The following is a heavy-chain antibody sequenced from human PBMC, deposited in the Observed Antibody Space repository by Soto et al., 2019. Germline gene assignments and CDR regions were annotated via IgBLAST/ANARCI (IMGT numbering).Heavy chain of an antibody. CDR2: ISGSGGST. J-gene: IGHJ6*02. Sequence: GGSLRHSCAASGFTLSSYAMSWVRQAPGKGLEWVSAISGSGGSTYYADSVKGRFTISRDNPKNTLYLQMDALRTDDTAVYYCARPGSGYDVLIGQYFYYYHAIDVWCQGTTVTVSS. D-gene: IGHD3-9*01. CDR3: ARPGSGYDVLIGQYFYYYHAIDV. V-gene: IGHV3-23*01. CDR1: GFTLSSYA.